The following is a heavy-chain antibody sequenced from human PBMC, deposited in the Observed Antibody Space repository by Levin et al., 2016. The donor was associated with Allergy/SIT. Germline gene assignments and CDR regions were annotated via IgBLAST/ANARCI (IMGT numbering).Heavy chain of an antibody. J-gene: IGHJ4*02. V-gene: IGHV4-59*01. D-gene: IGHD1-26*01. Sequence: SETLSLTCTVSGGSISSYYWSWIRQPPGKGLEWIGYIYYIGSTNSNPSLKSRVTISLDTSQNQLSLKLNSVTAADTAVYYCAGGLGADLEYWGQGTLVTVSS. CDR1: GGSISSYY. CDR2: IYYIGST. CDR3: AGGLGADLEY.